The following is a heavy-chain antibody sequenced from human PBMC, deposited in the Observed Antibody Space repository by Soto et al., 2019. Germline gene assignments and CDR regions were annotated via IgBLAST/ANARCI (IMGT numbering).Heavy chain of an antibody. J-gene: IGHJ4*02. Sequence: GGSLRLSCAASGFTFSTHDRHWVRQATGKGLEWVSAIGTAGDTYYPDSVKGRFAISRENAKNSLYLQVNSLRVGDTAVYYCARGPWPRGDSSGFYYYFDYWGQGTLVTVSS. V-gene: IGHV3-13*04. CDR3: ARGPWPRGDSSGFYYYFDY. CDR2: IGTAGDT. CDR1: GFTFSTHD. D-gene: IGHD3-22*01.